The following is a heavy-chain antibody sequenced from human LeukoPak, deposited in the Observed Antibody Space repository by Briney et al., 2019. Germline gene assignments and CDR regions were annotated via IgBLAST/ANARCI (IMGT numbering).Heavy chain of an antibody. CDR3: AKSFSETERATITAY. D-gene: IGHD5-24*01. V-gene: IGHV4-4*07. J-gene: IGHJ4*02. CDR2: VSSSGST. Sequence: SETLSLTCSVSGDSITYFYWSWIRQAAGKGLEWIGRVSSSGSTDYNASLKSRVTMSVDTSKNQLSLKMISVTAADTAIYYCAKSFSETERATITAYWGQGTLVTVSS. CDR1: GDSITYFY.